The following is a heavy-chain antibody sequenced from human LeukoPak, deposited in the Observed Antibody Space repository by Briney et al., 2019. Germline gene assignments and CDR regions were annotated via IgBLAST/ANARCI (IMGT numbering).Heavy chain of an antibody. J-gene: IGHJ6*03. CDR1: GGTFSSYV. CDR3: ARDGFSDVQVANDPLLLKYMDV. V-gene: IGHV1-69*13. Sequence: ASVKVSCKASGGTFSSYVIGWVRQAPGQGLEWVGGIIPIFGTTNYPQKLQGRVTITADVSTSTAYMELRSLRSEDTAVYYCARDGFSDVQVANDPLLLKYMDVWGKGTTVTVSS. CDR2: IIPIFGTT. D-gene: IGHD1-1*01.